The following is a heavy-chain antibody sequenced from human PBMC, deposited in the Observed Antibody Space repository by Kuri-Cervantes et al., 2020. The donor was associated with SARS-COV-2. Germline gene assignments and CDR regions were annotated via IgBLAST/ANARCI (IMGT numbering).Heavy chain of an antibody. CDR2: IYYSGST. Sequence: SETLSLTCTVSGCSISSYYWSWIRQPPGKGLEWIGYIYYSGSTNYNPSLKSRVTISVDTSKNHFSLKLSSVTAADTAVYYCARGVVVVPAAVIFFDYWGQGTLVTVSS. J-gene: IGHJ4*02. CDR3: ARGVVVVPAAVIFFDY. CDR1: GCSISSYY. D-gene: IGHD2-2*01. V-gene: IGHV4-59*01.